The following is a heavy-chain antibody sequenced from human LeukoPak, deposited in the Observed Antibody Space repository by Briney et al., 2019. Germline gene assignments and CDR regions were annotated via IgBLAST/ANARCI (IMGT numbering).Heavy chain of an antibody. CDR3: ARHGSASGWYRSHFDY. CDR2: IYYSGST. V-gene: IGHV4-34*01. Sequence: PSETLSLTCAVYGGSFSGYYWSWIRQPPGKGLEWIGSIYYSGSTYYNPSLKSRVTISVDTSKNEFSLKLSSVTAADTAVYYCARHGSASGWYRSHFDYWGQGTLVTVSS. CDR1: GGSFSGYY. D-gene: IGHD6-19*01. J-gene: IGHJ4*02.